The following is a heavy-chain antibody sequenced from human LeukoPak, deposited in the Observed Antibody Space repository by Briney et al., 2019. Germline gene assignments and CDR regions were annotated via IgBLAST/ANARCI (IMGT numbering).Heavy chain of an antibody. V-gene: IGHV3-23*01. CDR1: GFTFSSYA. CDR3: AKDEGNNYDGSGYYGTHFDC. CDR2: ISASGGGT. Sequence: GGSLRLSCAASGFTFSSYAMNWVRQAPGEGLEWVSSISASGGGTYYSDSVKGRFTTSRDNSKDSLYLQRNSLRAEDTAVYFCAKDEGNNYDGSGYYGTHFDCWGQGSLVTVSS. J-gene: IGHJ4*02. D-gene: IGHD3-22*01.